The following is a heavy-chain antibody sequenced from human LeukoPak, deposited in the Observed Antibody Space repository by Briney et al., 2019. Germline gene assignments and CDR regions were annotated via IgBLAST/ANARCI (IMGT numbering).Heavy chain of an antibody. Sequence: ASVKVSCKASGYTFTGYYMHWVRQAPGQGLEWMGWINPNSGGTNYAQKFQGRVTMTRDTSISTAYMELSRLRSDDTAVYYCARDRVVEMATIADYWGQGTLVTVSS. CDR3: ARDRVVEMATIADY. D-gene: IGHD5-24*01. CDR1: GYTFTGYY. V-gene: IGHV1-2*02. CDR2: INPNSGGT. J-gene: IGHJ4*02.